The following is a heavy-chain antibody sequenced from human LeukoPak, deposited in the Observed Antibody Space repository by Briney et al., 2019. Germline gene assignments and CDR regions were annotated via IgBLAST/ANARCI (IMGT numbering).Heavy chain of an antibody. Sequence: GASXXVSCKASGYTFTSYGISWVREAPGQGLEWMGWISAYNGNTNYAQKLQGRVTMTTDTSTSTAYIELRSLRSDDTAVYYCARHPSVHSYYYYYYMDVWGKGTTVTVSS. V-gene: IGHV1-18*01. CDR2: ISAYNGNT. J-gene: IGHJ6*03. CDR1: GYTFTSYG. CDR3: ARHPSVHSYYYYYYMDV.